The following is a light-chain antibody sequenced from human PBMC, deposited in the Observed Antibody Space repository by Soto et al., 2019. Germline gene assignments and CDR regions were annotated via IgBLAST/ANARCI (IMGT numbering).Light chain of an antibody. CDR3: QQFGNSPWT. J-gene: IGKJ1*01. V-gene: IGKV3-20*01. CDR2: GAS. CDR1: QSVSNNY. Sequence: EIVLTQSPGTLSLSPGERATLSCRASQSVSNNYLAWYQQKPGQAPRLLIYGASSRATGIPDRFSGSGSGRDFTLTISRLEPEDFAVYFCQQFGNSPWTFGQGTKVDIK.